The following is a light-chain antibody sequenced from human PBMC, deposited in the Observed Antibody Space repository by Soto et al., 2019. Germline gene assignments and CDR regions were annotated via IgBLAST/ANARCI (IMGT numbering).Light chain of an antibody. CDR1: QSVSSN. Sequence: EIVMTQSPATLSVSPGERATLSCRASQSVSSNLAWYQHKPGQAPRLLIYGASTRATGIPARFSASGSGTEFSLTISSLQSEDFAVYYCQQYNNWPPEQYTFGQGTKLEIK. J-gene: IGKJ2*01. CDR2: GAS. V-gene: IGKV3-15*01. CDR3: QQYNNWPPEQYT.